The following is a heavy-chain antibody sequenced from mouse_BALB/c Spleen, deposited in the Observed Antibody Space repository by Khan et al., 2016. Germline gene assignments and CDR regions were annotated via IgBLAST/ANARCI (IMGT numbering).Heavy chain of an antibody. V-gene: IGHV4-1*02. Sequence: EVKLLESGGGLVQPGGSLKLSCAVSGFDFSRYWMSWVRQAPGKGLEWIGEINLDSSTINYTPSLKDKFIISRDNAKNTLYLQMSKVRSEDTALYYCASTVWCFDVWGAGTTVTVSS. CDR2: INLDSSTI. CDR1: GFDFSRYW. CDR3: ASTVWCFDV. J-gene: IGHJ1*01.